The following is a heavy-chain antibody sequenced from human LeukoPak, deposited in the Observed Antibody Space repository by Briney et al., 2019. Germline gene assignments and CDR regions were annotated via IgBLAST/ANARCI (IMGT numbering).Heavy chain of an antibody. V-gene: IGHV1-58*01. CDR1: GFTFTSSA. Sequence: GTSVKVSCKASGFTFTSSAVQWVRQARGQRLEWIGWIAVGSGNTNYAQKFQERVTITRDMSTSTAYMELSSLRSEDTAVYYCAASPPLAGDYGVWWFDPWGQGTLVTVSS. J-gene: IGHJ5*02. CDR2: IAVGSGNT. D-gene: IGHD4-17*01. CDR3: AASPPLAGDYGVWWFDP.